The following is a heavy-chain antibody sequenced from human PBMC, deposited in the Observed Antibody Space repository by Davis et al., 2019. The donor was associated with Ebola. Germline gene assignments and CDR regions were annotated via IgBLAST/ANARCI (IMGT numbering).Heavy chain of an antibody. CDR1: GGSFSGYY. Sequence: SETLSLTCAVYGGSFSGYYWSWIRQPPGKGLEWIGEIHHSGSTNNNPSLKSRVTITVDTSKNQFSLKLSSVTAADTAVYYFARFLIWSGYLDWYFDLWGRGTLVTVSS. D-gene: IGHD3-3*01. CDR3: ARFLIWSGYLDWYFDL. V-gene: IGHV4-34*01. CDR2: IHHSGST. J-gene: IGHJ2*01.